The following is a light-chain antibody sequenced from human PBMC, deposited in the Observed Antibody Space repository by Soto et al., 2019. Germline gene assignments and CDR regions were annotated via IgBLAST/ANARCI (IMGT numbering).Light chain of an antibody. Sequence: EIVLTQSPGTLSLSPGXRATLSCRASQSVSSSYLAWYQQKPGQAPRLLIYGASSRATGIPDRFSGSGSGTDFTLTISRLEPEDFAVYYCQQYGSSPLTFGGGTKGGYQ. CDR1: QSVSSSY. V-gene: IGKV3-20*01. CDR2: GAS. J-gene: IGKJ4*01. CDR3: QQYGSSPLT.